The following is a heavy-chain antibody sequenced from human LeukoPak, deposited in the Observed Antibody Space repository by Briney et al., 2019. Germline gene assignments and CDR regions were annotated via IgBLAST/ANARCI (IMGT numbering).Heavy chain of an antibody. V-gene: IGHV3-48*04. D-gene: IGHD6-6*01. CDR3: TRGVYDSSTFDN. CDR2: ISTWSSAI. J-gene: IGHJ4*02. Sequence: GGSLRLSCAASGFTFSSYSVAWVRQAPGKGLECVAYISTWSSAIDYAGSVNGRFTISRDNAMNSLSLQMNSLRAEDTAIYYCTRGVYDSSTFDNWGQGALVTVSS. CDR1: GFTFSSYS.